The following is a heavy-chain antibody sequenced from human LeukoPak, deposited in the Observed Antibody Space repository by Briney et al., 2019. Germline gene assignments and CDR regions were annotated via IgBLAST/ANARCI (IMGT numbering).Heavy chain of an antibody. CDR3: ARHPSGDFYASGPFEL. V-gene: IGHV3-23*01. J-gene: IGHJ1*01. CDR1: EFTFGTNA. D-gene: IGHD3-10*01. CDR2: ISGFGGST. Sequence: GGSLRLSCAASEFTFGTNAMSWVRQAPGKGLEWVSAISGFGGSTYYADSVKGRFTISRDSSKNTLYLQMNSLRVEDTAMYYCARHPSGDFYASGPFELWGQGTLVSVSS.